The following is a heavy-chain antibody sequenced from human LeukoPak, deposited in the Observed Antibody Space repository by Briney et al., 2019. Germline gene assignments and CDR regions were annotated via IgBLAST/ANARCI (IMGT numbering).Heavy chain of an antibody. J-gene: IGHJ6*02. CDR1: GGFISRNSFY. Sequence: TSETLSLTCTVSGGFISRNSFYWGWIRQHPGKGLECIGHISYSGSTYYTPSLKSRVTISVDTSKNQFSLKLSSVTAADTAVYYCARGGLRYFDWLPNYYYYGMDVWGQGTTVTVSS. V-gene: IGHV4-39*07. CDR3: ARGGLRYFDWLPNYYYYGMDV. D-gene: IGHD3-9*01. CDR2: ISYSGST.